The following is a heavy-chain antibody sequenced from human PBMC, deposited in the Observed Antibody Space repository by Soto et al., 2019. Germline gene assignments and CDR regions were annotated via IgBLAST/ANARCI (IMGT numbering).Heavy chain of an antibody. Sequence: SGGSLRLSCAASGFTFSSYGMRWVRQAPGKGLEWVAVISYDGSNKYYADSVKGRFTISRDNSKNTLYLQMNSLRAEDTAVYYCAKPPRGYYDSSGHEYYFDYWGQGTLVTVSS. V-gene: IGHV3-30*18. CDR2: ISYDGSNK. CDR1: GFTFSSYG. J-gene: IGHJ4*02. CDR3: AKPPRGYYDSSGHEYYFDY. D-gene: IGHD3-22*01.